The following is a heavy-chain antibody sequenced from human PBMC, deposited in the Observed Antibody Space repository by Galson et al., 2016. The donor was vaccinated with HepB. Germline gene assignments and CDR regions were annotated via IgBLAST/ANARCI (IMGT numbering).Heavy chain of an antibody. Sequence: SETLSLTCAVYGGTFSGYYWTWIRQPPGKGLEWIGDINQNGRTSSNPSLKSRVTMSVETSKNQFSLNLSSVTAADTATYYCARPGLETAMAVEFWGPGTLVTVSS. J-gene: IGHJ4*02. V-gene: IGHV4-34*01. CDR3: ARPGLETAMAVEF. CDR2: INQNGRT. CDR1: GGTFSGYY. D-gene: IGHD5-18*01.